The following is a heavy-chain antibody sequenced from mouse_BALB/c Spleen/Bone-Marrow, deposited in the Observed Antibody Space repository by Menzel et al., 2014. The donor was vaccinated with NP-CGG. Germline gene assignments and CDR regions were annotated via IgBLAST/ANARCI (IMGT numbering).Heavy chain of an antibody. D-gene: IGHD2-1*01. CDR1: GYTFSRYW. CDR3: ARNYGNYVWFAN. CDR2: ILPGSGST. Sequence: EQLQQSGAELMKPGASVKISRKATGYTFSRYWIEWVKQRPGHGLEWIGEILPGSGSTNYNEKFKGKATFTADTSSNTAYMQLSSLTSEDSAVYYCARNYGNYVWFANWGQGTLVTVSA. J-gene: IGHJ3*01. V-gene: IGHV1-9*01.